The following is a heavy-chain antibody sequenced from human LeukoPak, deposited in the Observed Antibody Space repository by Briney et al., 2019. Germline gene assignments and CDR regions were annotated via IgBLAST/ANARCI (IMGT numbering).Heavy chain of an antibody. CDR3: ARESISSGNVEQIDY. CDR1: GFTVSSNY. J-gene: IGHJ4*02. D-gene: IGHD1-26*01. V-gene: IGHV3-53*01. CDR2: IYSGGST. Sequence: PGGSLRLSCAASGFTVSSNYMSWVRQAPGKGLEWVSVIYSGGSTYSEDSVKGRLTLSSDNSKNPLYLQLHSLRAEDTAVHYCARESISSGNVEQIDYWGQGTLVTVSS.